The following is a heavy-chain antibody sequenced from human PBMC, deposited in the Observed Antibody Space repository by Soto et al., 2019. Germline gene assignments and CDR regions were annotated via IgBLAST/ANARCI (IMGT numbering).Heavy chain of an antibody. D-gene: IGHD6-19*01. V-gene: IGHV4-59*01. Sequence: KASKTLSITCTVSGGSISSNYWTWIRQPPGKGLEWIGYVYNSGSTNYNPSLKSRVTISEDTSKSQFSLKVNSMTAADTAVYYCARYRLEAVARYTLDNRGQGIFVTVSS. J-gene: IGHJ4*02. CDR3: ARYRLEAVARYTLDN. CDR2: VYNSGST. CDR1: GGSISSNY.